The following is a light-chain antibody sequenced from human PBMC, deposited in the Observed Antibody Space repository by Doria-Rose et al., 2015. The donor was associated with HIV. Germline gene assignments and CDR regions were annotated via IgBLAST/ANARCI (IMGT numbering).Light chain of an antibody. Sequence: QSVLTQPPSVSGAPGQWVAISCTGSSSNIGAGFDVNWYQQFPGPAPKLLIHGNTNRTSGVPDRFSGSKSGTSASLAISGLRAEDEADYYCQSYDSRLSVYVFGTGTKVTVL. J-gene: IGLJ1*01. CDR2: GNT. CDR1: SSNIGAGFD. CDR3: QSYDSRLSVYV. V-gene: IGLV1-40*01.